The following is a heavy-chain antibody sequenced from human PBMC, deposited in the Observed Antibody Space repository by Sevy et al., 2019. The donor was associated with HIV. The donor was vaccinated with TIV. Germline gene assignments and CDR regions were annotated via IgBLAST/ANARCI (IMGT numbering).Heavy chain of an antibody. D-gene: IGHD1-26*01. Sequence: GGCLRLSCAASGFTFSSYGLSSYSMNWVRQAPGKGLEWVSSISSSSSYIFYADSVKGRFTISRDNAKNSVYLQMNSLRAEDTAVYYCARDRGVGTSSYGMDVWGQGTTVTVSS. CDR2: ISSSSSYI. CDR3: ARDRGVGTSSYGMDV. J-gene: IGHJ6*02. V-gene: IGHV3-21*01. CDR1: GFTFSSYGLSSYS.